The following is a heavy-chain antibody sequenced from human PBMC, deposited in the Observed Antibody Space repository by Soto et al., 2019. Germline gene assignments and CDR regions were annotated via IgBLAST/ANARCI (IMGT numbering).Heavy chain of an antibody. CDR3: ARGGIAAANYYYYYGMDV. Sequence: SETLSLTCAVSGGSISSGGYSWSWIRQPPGKGLEWIGYIYHSGSTYYNPSLKSRVTISVDRSKNQFSLKLSSVTAADTAVYYCARGGIAAANYYYYYGMDVWGQGTTVTVSS. V-gene: IGHV4-30-2*01. J-gene: IGHJ6*02. D-gene: IGHD6-13*01. CDR2: IYHSGST. CDR1: GGSISSGGYS.